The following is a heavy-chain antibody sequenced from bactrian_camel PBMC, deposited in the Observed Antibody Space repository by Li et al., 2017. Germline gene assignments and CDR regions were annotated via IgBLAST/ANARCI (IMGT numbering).Heavy chain of an antibody. D-gene: IGHD1*01. V-gene: IGHV3S53*01. CDR1: GHTISSCN. CDR3: KAEYRSSALRIRSY. Sequence: HVQLVESGGGSVQAGGSLTLSCTVSGHTISSCNMYWYRQAPGKERESVSTLKSDGTEYYAYSVQGRFTISRDDAKNTVHLQMNNLKPEDTAMYYCKAEYRSSALRIRSYWGRGTQVTVS. CDR2: LKSDGTE. J-gene: IGHJ4*01.